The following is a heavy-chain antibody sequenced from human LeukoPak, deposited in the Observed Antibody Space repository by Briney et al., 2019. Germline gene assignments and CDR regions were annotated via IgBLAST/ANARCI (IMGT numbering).Heavy chain of an antibody. D-gene: IGHD6-19*01. CDR2: INTNTGNP. CDR1: GYTFTSYA. V-gene: IGHV7-4-1*02. Sequence: ASVKVSCKASGYTFTSYAMNWVRQAPGQGLEWMGWINTNTGNPTYAQGFTGRFVFSLDTSVSTAYLQISSLKAEDTAVYYCARVYAGQWLVSFDPWGQGTLVTVSS. J-gene: IGHJ5*02. CDR3: ARVYAGQWLVSFDP.